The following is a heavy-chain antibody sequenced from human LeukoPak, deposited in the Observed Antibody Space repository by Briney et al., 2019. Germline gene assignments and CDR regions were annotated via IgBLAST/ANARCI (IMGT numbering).Heavy chain of an antibody. CDR2: MNPNSGNT. D-gene: IGHD2-2*01. Sequence: ASVKVSCKASGYTFTSYDINWVRQATGQGLEWMGWMNPNSGNTGYAQKFQGRVTMTRNTSISTAYMELSSLRSEDTAVYYFVRRDARYGMDVWGQGTTVTVSS. V-gene: IGHV1-8*01. J-gene: IGHJ6*02. CDR3: VRRDARYGMDV. CDR1: GYTFTSYD.